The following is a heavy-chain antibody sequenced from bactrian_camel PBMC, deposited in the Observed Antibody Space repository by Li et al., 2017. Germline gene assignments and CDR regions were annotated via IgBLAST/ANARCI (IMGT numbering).Heavy chain of an antibody. D-gene: IGHD1*01. CDR3: AAAQYCRGVKSHEYNY. J-gene: IGHJ4*01. CDR2: RYTGGGGP. Sequence: QLVESGGSTVQAGGSLRLSCAISGASYRIECMGWFRQVPGKEREGVAARYTGGGGPYYAASVKGRFSIALDNAKNTLVLKMDSLKPEDTGIYYCAAAQYCRGVKSHEYNYWGQGTQVTVS. CDR1: GASYRIEC. V-gene: IGHV3S54*01.